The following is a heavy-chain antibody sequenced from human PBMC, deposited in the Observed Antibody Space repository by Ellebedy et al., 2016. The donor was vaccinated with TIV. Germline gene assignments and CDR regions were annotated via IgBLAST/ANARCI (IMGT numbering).Heavy chain of an antibody. Sequence: GESLKISCAASGFNFRSYWMTWVRQAPGKGLEWVAKIRQEGDEIYYVESVKGRFTISRDNAKNSLFLQMNSLRLEDTAVYYCARRASYGDYAVQVNPWFDPWGQGTLVTVSS. CDR3: ARRASYGDYAVQVNPWFDP. CDR2: IRQEGDEI. D-gene: IGHD4-17*01. CDR1: GFNFRSYW. J-gene: IGHJ5*02. V-gene: IGHV3-7*01.